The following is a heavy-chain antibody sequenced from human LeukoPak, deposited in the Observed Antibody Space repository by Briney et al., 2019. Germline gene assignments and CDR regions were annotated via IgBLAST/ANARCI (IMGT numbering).Heavy chain of an antibody. CDR2: ISWNSGTI. D-gene: IGHD7-27*01. V-gene: IGHV3-9*01. CDR3: ARDWGFDY. Sequence: GGSLRLSCAASGLTFDDYAMHWVRQAPGKGLEWVSGISWNSGTIGYADSVKGRFTISRDNAKNSLYLQMNSLRAEDTAVYYCARDWGFDYWGQGTLVTVSS. J-gene: IGHJ4*02. CDR1: GLTFDDYA.